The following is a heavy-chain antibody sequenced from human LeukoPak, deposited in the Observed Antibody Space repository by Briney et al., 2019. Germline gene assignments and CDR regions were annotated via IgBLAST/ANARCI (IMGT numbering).Heavy chain of an antibody. D-gene: IGHD3-10*01. J-gene: IGHJ5*02. V-gene: IGHV4-30-4*08. CDR3: ARSLGQLLGFDP. Sequence: PSETLSLTCNVSGGSTSSGDFYWSWFRQSPGKGLEWIGHIFYSGSTNYSPSLAGRVTISIDTSEKQFSLSLRSVTAADTAIYYCARSLGQLLGFDPWGPGTLVTVSS. CDR1: GGSTSSGDFY. CDR2: IFYSGST.